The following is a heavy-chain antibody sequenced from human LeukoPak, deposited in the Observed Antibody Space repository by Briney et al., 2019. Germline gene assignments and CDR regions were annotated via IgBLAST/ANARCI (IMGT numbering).Heavy chain of an antibody. Sequence: GGSLRLSCAASGFTFSNAWMSWVRQAPGKGLEWVANIRPDAGEIYYVDSLKGRFIISRDNAKNSLYLQMNSLRVDDTAVYFCARDKIMGATRFDYWGQGALVTVSS. J-gene: IGHJ4*02. CDR2: IRPDAGEI. D-gene: IGHD1-26*01. CDR3: ARDKIMGATRFDY. CDR1: GFTFSNAW. V-gene: IGHV3-7*01.